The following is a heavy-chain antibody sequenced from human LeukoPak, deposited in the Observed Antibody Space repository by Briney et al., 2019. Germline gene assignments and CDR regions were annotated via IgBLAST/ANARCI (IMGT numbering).Heavy chain of an antibody. D-gene: IGHD1-26*01. CDR1: GFTVSSNY. J-gene: IGHJ4*02. V-gene: IGHV3-53*01. CDR3: ARDLGATRLDY. CDR2: IYSGGST. Sequence: PGRSLRLSCAASGFTVSSNYMSWVRQAPGKGLEWVSIIYSGGSTYYADSVKGRVTISRDNSKNTLYLQMNSLRAEDTAVYYCARDLGATRLDYWGQGTLVTVSS.